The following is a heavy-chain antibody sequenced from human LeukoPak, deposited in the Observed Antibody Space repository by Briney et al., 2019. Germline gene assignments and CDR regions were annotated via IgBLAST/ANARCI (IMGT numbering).Heavy chain of an antibody. J-gene: IGHJ4*02. D-gene: IGHD6-19*01. V-gene: IGHV3-23*01. Sequence: PGGSLRLSCAASGFTISNAWLSWVRQAPGKGLEWVSAISGSGGSTYYADSVKGRFTISRDNSKNTLYLQMNSLRAEDTAVYYCANLGMGGSGWDPWYFDYWGQGTLVTVSS. CDR2: ISGSGGST. CDR3: ANLGMGGSGWDPWYFDY. CDR1: GFTISNAW.